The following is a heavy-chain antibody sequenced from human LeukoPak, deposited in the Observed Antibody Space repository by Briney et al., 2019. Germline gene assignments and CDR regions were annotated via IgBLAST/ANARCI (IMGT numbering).Heavy chain of an antibody. CDR3: ARAIGVVDCGTQTCYPYHFDK. J-gene: IGHJ4*02. V-gene: IGHV3-66*01. CDR2: LSNTENS. D-gene: IGHD2-21*01. CDR1: GFSVRGSF. Sequence: GGSLRLSCAASGFSVRGSFMNWVRQAPGKGLEWVSLLSNTENSFYADSVKGRFTLSRDVSNNTLYLHMHSLRGEDTAVYFCARAIGVVDCGTQTCYPYHFDKWGRGTLVTVSS.